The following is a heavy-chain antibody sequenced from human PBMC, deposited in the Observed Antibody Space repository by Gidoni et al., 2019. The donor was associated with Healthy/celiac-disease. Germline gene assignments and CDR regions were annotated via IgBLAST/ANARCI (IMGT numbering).Heavy chain of an antibody. CDR2: IIPILGIA. CDR3: AREKVVRQQQYYYYGMDV. J-gene: IGHJ6*02. CDR1: GGTFSSYA. V-gene: IGHV1-69*04. D-gene: IGHD6-13*01. Sequence: QVQLVQSGAEVKKPGSSVKVSCKASGGTFSSYAISWVRQAPGQGLEWMGRIIPILGIANYAQKFQGIVTITADKSTSTAYMELSSLRSEDTAVYYCAREKVVRQQQYYYYGMDVWGQGTTVTVSS.